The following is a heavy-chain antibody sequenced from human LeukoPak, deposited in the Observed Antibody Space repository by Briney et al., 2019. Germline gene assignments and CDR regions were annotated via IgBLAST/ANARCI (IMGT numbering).Heavy chain of an antibody. CDR2: ISQSGNI. CDR1: GDSISSGGYS. V-gene: IGHV4-30-2*01. D-gene: IGHD3-22*01. Sequence: SETLSLTCTVSGDSISSGGYSWSWIRQPPGKGLEWIGYIYHIGYISQSGNIYQNPSLKSRVTISLVTSRNQFPLKLSSVTAADTAVYYCARSPLAFYDSSGYPRVWFDPWGQGTLVTVSS. CDR3: ARSPLAFYDSSGYPRVWFDP. J-gene: IGHJ5*02.